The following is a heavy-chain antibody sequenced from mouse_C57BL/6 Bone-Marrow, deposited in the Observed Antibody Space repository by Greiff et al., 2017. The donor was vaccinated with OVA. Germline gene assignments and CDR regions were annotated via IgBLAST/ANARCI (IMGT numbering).Heavy chain of an antibody. J-gene: IGHJ2*01. CDR3: ARGAISNDYTVYYFDY. Sequence: EVQRVESGGGLVKPGGSLKLSCAASGFTFSSYAMSWVRQTPEKRLEWVATISDGGSYTYYPDNVKGRFTISRDNAKNTLYLQRSLLKSEDTAMYYCARGAISNDYTVYYFDYWGQGTTLTVSS. CDR2: ISDGGSYT. V-gene: IGHV5-4*01. D-gene: IGHD2-4*01. CDR1: GFTFSSYA.